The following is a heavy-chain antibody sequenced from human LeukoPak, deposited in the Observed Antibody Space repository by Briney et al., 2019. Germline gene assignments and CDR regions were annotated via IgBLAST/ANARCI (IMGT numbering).Heavy chain of an antibody. Sequence: SETLSLTCAVSGYSISSGYYWGWIRQPPGKGLEWIGSIYYNGSTYYNPSLKSRVTISVDTSKNQFSLKLSSVTAADTAVYYCARLGREGYYFDYWGQGTLVTVSS. CDR2: IYYNGST. CDR3: ARLGREGYYFDY. D-gene: IGHD1-26*01. V-gene: IGHV4-38-2*01. J-gene: IGHJ4*02. CDR1: GYSISSGYY.